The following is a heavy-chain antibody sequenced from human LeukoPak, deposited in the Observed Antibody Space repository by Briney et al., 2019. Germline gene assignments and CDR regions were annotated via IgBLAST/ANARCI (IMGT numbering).Heavy chain of an antibody. CDR1: GFSFSSHG. J-gene: IGHJ4*02. CDR2: IIGGAGST. Sequence: PGGSLRLSCAASGFSFSSHGMSWVRQAPGKGLEWVSGIIGGAGSTYYADSVKGRFTISRDNSKNTLYLQMNSLRGEDTAVYYCAHGSMYQLDYWGQGTLVTVSS. V-gene: IGHV3-23*01. CDR3: AHGSMYQLDY. D-gene: IGHD2-2*01.